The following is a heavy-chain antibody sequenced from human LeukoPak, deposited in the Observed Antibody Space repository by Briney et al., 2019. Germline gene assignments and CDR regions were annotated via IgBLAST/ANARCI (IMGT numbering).Heavy chain of an antibody. CDR3: VRGYSYGWFDP. CDR1: GFTFSIFA. Sequence: GGSLRLSCAASGFTFSIFAMSWVRQAPGKGLEWVSTISGSGGSTYYADSVKGRFTISRDNSKNTPYLQMNSLRAEDTAVYYCVRGYSYGWFDPWGQGTLVTVSS. CDR2: ISGSGGST. V-gene: IGHV3-23*01. D-gene: IGHD5-18*01. J-gene: IGHJ5*02.